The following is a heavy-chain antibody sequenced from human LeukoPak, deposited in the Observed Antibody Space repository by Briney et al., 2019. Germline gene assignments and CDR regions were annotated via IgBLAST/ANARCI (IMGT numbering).Heavy chain of an antibody. CDR1: GFTFSSYE. CDR3: ARDRVGYCSSTSCYTKGMFDY. D-gene: IGHD2-2*02. Sequence: GGSLRLSCAASGFTFSSYEMNWVSQAPGKGLEWVANIKQDGSEKYYMDSVKGRFTISRDNAKNSLYLQMNSLRAEDTAVYYCARDRVGYCSSTSCYTKGMFDYWGQGTLVTVSS. CDR2: IKQDGSEK. V-gene: IGHV3-7*01. J-gene: IGHJ4*02.